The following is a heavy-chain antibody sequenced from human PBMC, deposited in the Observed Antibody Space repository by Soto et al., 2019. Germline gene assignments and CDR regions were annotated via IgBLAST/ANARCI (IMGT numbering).Heavy chain of an antibody. Sequence: QVQLVQSGPDLKRPGASMKVSCKASGYTFTSYGISWVRQAPGQGLEWMAWISPLKGRTQYSQKAQGRVTLSTDTSSNTAYTEMTPLRVDDTAVYYCAMDYGDRPEYFKHWGQGTLVTVS. D-gene: IGHD4-17*01. CDR1: GYTFTSYG. CDR3: AMDYGDRPEYFKH. J-gene: IGHJ1*01. CDR2: ISPLKGRT. V-gene: IGHV1-18*04.